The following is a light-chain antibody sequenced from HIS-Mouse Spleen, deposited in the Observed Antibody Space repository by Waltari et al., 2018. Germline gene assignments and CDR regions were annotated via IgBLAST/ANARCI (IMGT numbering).Light chain of an antibody. CDR3: CSYAGSYTWV. J-gene: IGLJ3*02. V-gene: IGLV2-11*01. CDR2: DVS. Sequence: QSALTQPRSVSGSPGPSVTISCTGTSSDVAGYNYVSWYQQHPGKAPKPMIYDVSKRPSGVPDRFSGSKSGNTASLTISGLQAEDEADYYCCSYAGSYTWVFGGGTKLTVL. CDR1: SSDVAGYNY.